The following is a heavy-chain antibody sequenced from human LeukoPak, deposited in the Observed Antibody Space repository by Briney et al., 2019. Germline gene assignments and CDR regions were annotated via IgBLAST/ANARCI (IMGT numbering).Heavy chain of an antibody. Sequence: GGSLRLSCAASGFTFGDYGMSWVRQAPGKGLECVSGINWIGGSPGYADSVRGRFTISRDNAKNSLYLQMNSLSAEDTALYYCARRFGIAVAGPFDYWGQGTLVTVSS. CDR1: GFTFGDYG. V-gene: IGHV3-20*04. D-gene: IGHD6-19*01. CDR2: INWIGGSP. J-gene: IGHJ4*02. CDR3: ARRFGIAVAGPFDY.